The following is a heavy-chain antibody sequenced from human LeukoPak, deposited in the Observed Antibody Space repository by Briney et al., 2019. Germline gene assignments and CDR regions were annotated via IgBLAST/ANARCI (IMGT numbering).Heavy chain of an antibody. CDR3: ARTLGGELGRVDY. J-gene: IGHJ4*02. CDR1: GGSISSSSYY. V-gene: IGHV4-39*07. D-gene: IGHD2-21*01. CDR2: IYYSGST. Sequence: SETLSLTCTVSGGSISSSSYYWGWIRQPPGKGLEWIGSIYYSGSTYYNPSLKSRVTISVDTSKNQFSLKLSSVTAADTAVYYCARTLGGELGRVDYWGQGTLVTVSS.